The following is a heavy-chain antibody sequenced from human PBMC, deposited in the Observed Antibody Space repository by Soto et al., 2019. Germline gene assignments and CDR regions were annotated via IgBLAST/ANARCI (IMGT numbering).Heavy chain of an antibody. Sequence: GGSLRLSCAASGFTFSSYAMSWVRQAPGKGLEWVSAISGSGGSTYYADSVKGLFTISRDNSKNTLYLQMNSLRAEDTAVYYCAKDSASSMAGDTTINSYADALDIWGQGTMVPVSS. D-gene: IGHD6-19*01. V-gene: IGHV3-23*01. CDR3: AKDSASSMAGDTTINSYADALDI. J-gene: IGHJ3*02. CDR1: GFTFSSYA. CDR2: ISGSGGST.